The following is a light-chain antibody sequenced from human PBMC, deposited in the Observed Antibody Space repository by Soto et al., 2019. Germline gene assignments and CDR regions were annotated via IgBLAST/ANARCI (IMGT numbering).Light chain of an antibody. V-gene: IGKV1-39*01. J-gene: IGKJ1*01. Sequence: DIQMTQSPSSLSASVGDSVTITCRASQSISSYLNWYQQKPGKAPKLLIYAASSLQSGVPSRFSGSGSGTDLTINISSLKPQHFPNSSCKQSHSMTWRFGQRTKG. CDR2: AAS. CDR1: QSISSY. CDR3: KQSHSMTWR.